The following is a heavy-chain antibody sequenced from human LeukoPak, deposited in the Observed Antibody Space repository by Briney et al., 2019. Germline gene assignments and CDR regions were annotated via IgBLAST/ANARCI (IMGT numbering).Heavy chain of an antibody. V-gene: IGHV4-34*01. CDR2: INHSGST. CDR3: AGRRRKAGSYYAY. CDR1: GGSFSGYY. J-gene: IGHJ4*01. D-gene: IGHD1-26*01. Sequence: SGTLSLTCAVYGGSFSGYYWSWIRQPPGKGLEWIGEINHSGSTNYNPSLKSRVTISVDTSKNQFSLKLSSVTAADTAVYYCAGRRRKAGSYYAYWGQGTLVTVSS.